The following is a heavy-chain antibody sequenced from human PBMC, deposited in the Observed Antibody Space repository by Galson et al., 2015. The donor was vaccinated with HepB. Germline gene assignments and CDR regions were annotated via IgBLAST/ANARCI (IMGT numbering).Heavy chain of an antibody. Sequence: SVTVSCKASVYSFTTYYMHWVRQAPGQGLEWMGMINPSGGSTSYAQKFQGRVTMTRETSTSTVYMELSSLRSEDTAVYYCARDLYSSGWYGDWGQGTLVTVSS. J-gene: IGHJ4*02. CDR2: INPSGGST. CDR3: ARDLYSSGWYGD. CDR1: VYSFTTYY. D-gene: IGHD6-19*01. V-gene: IGHV1-46*01.